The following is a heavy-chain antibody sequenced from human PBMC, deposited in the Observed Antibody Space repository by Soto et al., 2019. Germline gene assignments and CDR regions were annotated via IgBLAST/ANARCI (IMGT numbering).Heavy chain of an antibody. CDR1: GGSFSGYY. Sequence: PSETLSLTCAVYGGSFSGYYWTWIRQPPGKGLEWIGEITHSGSTNYNPSLRSRVTIPVDTSKNQFSLKLSSVTAADTAVYYCATFASFTARAPSYFDYWGQGTLVTVSS. V-gene: IGHV4-34*09. D-gene: IGHD3-16*02. CDR3: ATFASFTARAPSYFDY. CDR2: ITHSGST. J-gene: IGHJ4*02.